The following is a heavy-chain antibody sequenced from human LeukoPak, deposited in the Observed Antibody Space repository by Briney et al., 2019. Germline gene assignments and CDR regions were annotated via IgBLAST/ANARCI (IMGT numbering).Heavy chain of an antibody. CDR1: GYSLTSYG. D-gene: IGHD5-18*01. CDR3: ARGMGYSYGHPQGAFDI. V-gene: IGHV1-18*01. J-gene: IGHJ3*02. CDR2: MSAYNGKT. Sequence: ASVKVSCKASGYSLTSYGFNCVRQAPGQGLEWMGWMSAYNGKTNYAHSLQGRVTVTADTSTSTAYMELRGLRSEDTAVYYCARGMGYSYGHPQGAFDIWGQGTMVPVS.